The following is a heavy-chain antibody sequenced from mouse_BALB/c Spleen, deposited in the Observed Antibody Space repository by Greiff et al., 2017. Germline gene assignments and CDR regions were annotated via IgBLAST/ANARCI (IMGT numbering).Heavy chain of an antibody. CDR2: IWTGGGT. CDR1: GFSLTSYD. CDR3: VREDGNWYFDV. Sequence: QVQLKESGPGLVAPSQSLSITCTVSGFSLTSYDISWIRQPPGKGLEWLGVIWTGGGTNYNSAFMSRLSISKDNSKSQVFLKMNSLQTDDTAIYYCVREDGNWYFDVWGAGTTVTVSS. J-gene: IGHJ1*01. V-gene: IGHV2-9-2*01. D-gene: IGHD2-1*01.